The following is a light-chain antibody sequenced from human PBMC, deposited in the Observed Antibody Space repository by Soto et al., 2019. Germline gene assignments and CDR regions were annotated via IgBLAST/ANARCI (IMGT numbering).Light chain of an antibody. CDR3: QQYNNWPRT. V-gene: IGKV3-15*01. CDR2: GAS. CDR1: QSVSSS. J-gene: IGKJ1*01. Sequence: EIVMTQSPATLSVSPGERATLSCRASQSVSSSLAWYQQKPGQAPRLLIYGASTRATGIPAWFSGSGSGTEFTLTISSLQSEDFAVYYCQQYNNWPRTFGQGTKVDI.